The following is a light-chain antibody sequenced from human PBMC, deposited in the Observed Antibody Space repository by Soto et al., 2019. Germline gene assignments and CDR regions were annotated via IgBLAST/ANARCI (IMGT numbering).Light chain of an antibody. CDR1: QSVSSN. J-gene: IGKJ1*01. V-gene: IGKV3-15*01. Sequence: EIVMTQSPATLSVSPGERATLSCRASQSVSSNLAWYQQKPGQAPRLLIYDASTRATGIPARFSGSGSSTEFTLTISSLQSEDFAVYYCQQYGTFGQGTKVDIK. CDR2: DAS. CDR3: QQYGT.